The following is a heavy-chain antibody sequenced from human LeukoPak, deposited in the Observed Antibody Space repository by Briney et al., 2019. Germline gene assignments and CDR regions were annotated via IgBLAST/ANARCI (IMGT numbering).Heavy chain of an antibody. CDR3: ARDGEYGTGSYYRGCFDY. CDR2: INPRSGET. CDR1: GYSITAFY. D-gene: IGHD3-10*01. Sequence: ASVKLSCNASGYSITAFYIYWVRHPPPQGLEWMGWINPRSGETNYAYKFRGRVTMTRDTSINTAYLDLRSLGSDDTAVHYCARDGEYGTGSYYRGCFDYWGQGILVTVSS. J-gene: IGHJ4*02. V-gene: IGHV1-2*02.